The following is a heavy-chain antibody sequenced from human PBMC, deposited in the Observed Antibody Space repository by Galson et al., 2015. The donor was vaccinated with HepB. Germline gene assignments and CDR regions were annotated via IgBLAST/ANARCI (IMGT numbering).Heavy chain of an antibody. CDR2: IIPIFGIA. V-gene: IGHV1-69*13. D-gene: IGHD3-16*02. Sequence: SVKVSCKASGGTFSSYAISWVRQAPGQGLEWMGGIIPIFGIADYAQKFQGRVTITADESTSTAYMELSSLRSEDTAVYYCARGRRYSTPNYCYYGMDVWGQGTTVTVSS. J-gene: IGHJ6*02. CDR1: GGTFSSYA. CDR3: ARGRRYSTPNYCYYGMDV.